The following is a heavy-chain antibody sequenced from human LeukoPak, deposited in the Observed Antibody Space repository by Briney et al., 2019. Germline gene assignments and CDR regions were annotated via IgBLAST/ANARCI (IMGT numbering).Heavy chain of an antibody. D-gene: IGHD2-2*02. Sequence: GGSLRLSCAASGFTFSSYSMNWVRQAPGKGLEWVSSISSSSSYIYYADSVKGRFTISRDNAKNSLYLQMNSLRAEDTAVYYCARDSVYCSSTSCYTGAAPSFFDYWGQGTLVTVAS. V-gene: IGHV3-21*01. CDR2: ISSSSSYI. CDR1: GFTFSSYS. CDR3: ARDSVYCSSTSCYTGAAPSFFDY. J-gene: IGHJ4*02.